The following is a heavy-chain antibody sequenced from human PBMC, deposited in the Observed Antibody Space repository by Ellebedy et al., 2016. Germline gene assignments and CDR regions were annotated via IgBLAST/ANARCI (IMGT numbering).Heavy chain of an antibody. CDR1: GYSFTSYW. Sequence: GESLKISCKGSGYSFTSYWISWVRQMPGKGLEWMGRIDPSDSYTNYSPSFQGHVTISVDKSISTAYLQWSSLKASDTAMYYCARRGVAYWYFDLWGRGTLVTVSS. CDR3: ARRGVAYWYFDL. D-gene: IGHD3-10*01. CDR2: IDPSDSYT. V-gene: IGHV5-10-1*01. J-gene: IGHJ2*01.